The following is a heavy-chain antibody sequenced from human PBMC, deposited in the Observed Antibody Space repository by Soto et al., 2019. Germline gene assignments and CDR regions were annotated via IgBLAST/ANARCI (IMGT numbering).Heavy chain of an antibody. CDR3: GGALTCEVPYYYYGIDV. CDR1: GFMFSTYL. Sequence: EVQLVESGGGLVQPGGSLRLSCTASGFMFSTYLMSWVRQAPGKGLEWVANIRQGGNEKFYVDSVKGLFTISRDNAKKSFYLQMNSLGAEDTAVYYCGGALTCEVPYYYYGIDVWGQGTTVTVTS. CDR2: IRQGGNEK. J-gene: IGHJ6*02. D-gene: IGHD2-15*01. V-gene: IGHV3-7*01.